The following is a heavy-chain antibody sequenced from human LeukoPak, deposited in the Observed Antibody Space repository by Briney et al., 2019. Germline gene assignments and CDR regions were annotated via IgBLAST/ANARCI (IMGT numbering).Heavy chain of an antibody. J-gene: IGHJ6*03. CDR3: ARLRVQQLASSYYMDV. D-gene: IGHD6-13*01. CDR2: LYYGVNT. CDR1: GDSVTTTNFY. Sequence: PSETLSITCTVSGDSVTTTNFYWGWIRQAPGKGLEWIGNLYYGVNTYYKPSLKSRVTISVDTSLNQFSLILTSVTAADTGVYYCARLRVQQLASSYYMDVWGKGTTVTVSS. V-gene: IGHV4-39*01.